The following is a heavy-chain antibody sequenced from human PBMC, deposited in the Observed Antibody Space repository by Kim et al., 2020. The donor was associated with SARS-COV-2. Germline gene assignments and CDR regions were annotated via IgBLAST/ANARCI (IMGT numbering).Heavy chain of an antibody. CDR1: GGTFSSYA. J-gene: IGHJ4*02. CDR3: ARAPGYCSSTSCYLFDY. Sequence: SVKVSCKASGGTFSSYAISWVRQAPGQGLEWMGGIIPIFGTANYAQKFQGRVTITADESTSTAYMELSSLRSEDTAVYYCARAPGYCSSTSCYLFDYWGQGTLVTVSS. V-gene: IGHV1-69*13. CDR2: IIPIFGTA. D-gene: IGHD2-2*01.